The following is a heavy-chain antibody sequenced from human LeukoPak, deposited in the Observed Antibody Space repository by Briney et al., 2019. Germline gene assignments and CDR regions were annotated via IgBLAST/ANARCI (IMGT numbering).Heavy chain of an antibody. CDR1: GYTFTSYY. V-gene: IGHV1-46*01. D-gene: IGHD3-22*01. CDR2: INPSGGST. J-gene: IGHJ5*02. Sequence: ASVKVSCKASGYTFTSYYMHWVRQAPGQGLGWMGIINPSGGSTSYAQKFQGRVTMTRDTSTSTVYMELSSLRSEHTAVYYCARSLFGPRITMIVGPWGQGTLVTVSS. CDR3: ARSLFGPRITMIVGP.